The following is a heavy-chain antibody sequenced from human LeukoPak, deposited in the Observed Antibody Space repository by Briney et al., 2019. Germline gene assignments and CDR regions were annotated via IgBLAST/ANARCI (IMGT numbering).Heavy chain of an antibody. V-gene: IGHV3-21*01. CDR1: GITFNSYT. D-gene: IGHD5-18*01. CDR2: ISSSSSYI. J-gene: IGHJ6*03. CDR3: ARSAMAPYYYYMDV. Sequence: GGSLRLSCAASGITFNSYTMNWVRQAPGKGLEWVSSISSSSSYIYYAASVKGRFTISRDNAKNSLYLQMHRLRAEDTAVYYCARSAMAPYYYYMDVWGKGTTVTVSS.